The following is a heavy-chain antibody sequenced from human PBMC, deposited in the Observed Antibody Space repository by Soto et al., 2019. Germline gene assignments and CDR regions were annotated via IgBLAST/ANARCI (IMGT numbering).Heavy chain of an antibody. Sequence: QVQLQESGPGLVKPSQTLSLTCTVSGGSISSGGYYWSWIRQHPGKGLEWIGYIYYSGSTYYNPSLKSRVTISVDTSKNQFSLMLSSVTAADTAVYYCARARDIVVVPAAMIRWFDPWGQGTLVTVSS. V-gene: IGHV4-31*03. CDR3: ARARDIVVVPAAMIRWFDP. CDR1: GGSISSGGYY. CDR2: IYYSGST. D-gene: IGHD2-2*01. J-gene: IGHJ5*02.